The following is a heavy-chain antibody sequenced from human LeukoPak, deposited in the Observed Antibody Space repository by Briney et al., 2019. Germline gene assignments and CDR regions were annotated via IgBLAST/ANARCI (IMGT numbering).Heavy chain of an antibody. CDR2: INEDGGEK. D-gene: IGHD4-17*01. J-gene: IGHJ4*02. CDR3: ARKSGDPFDY. CDR1: GFTFGTYW. V-gene: IGHV3-7*01. Sequence: GGSLRLSCAASGFTFGTYWMTWVRQAPGKGLEWVANINEDGGEKYYADSVKGRFTISRDNARNSLYVQMNNLRAEDTAVYYCARKSGDPFDYWGQGTLVAVSS.